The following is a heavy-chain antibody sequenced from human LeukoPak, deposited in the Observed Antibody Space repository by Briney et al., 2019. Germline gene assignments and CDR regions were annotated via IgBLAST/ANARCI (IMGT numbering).Heavy chain of an antibody. D-gene: IGHD3-22*01. CDR1: GFTFSSYA. J-gene: IGHJ3*02. CDR3: AKASLIAPPPRDAFDI. CDR2: ISGRGGST. Sequence: GGSLRLSCAASGFTFSSYAMRWVRQAPGKWLEWVSAISGRGGSTYYADSVKGRFTISRDNSKNTLYLQKNSLRAEDTAVYYCAKASLIAPPPRDAFDIWGQGTMVTVSS. V-gene: IGHV3-23*01.